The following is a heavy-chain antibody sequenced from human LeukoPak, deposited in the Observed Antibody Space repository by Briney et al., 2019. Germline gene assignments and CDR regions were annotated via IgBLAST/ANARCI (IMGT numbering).Heavy chain of an antibody. D-gene: IGHD2-21*02. CDR3: AKDRRTGVVVTGDFQH. CDR1: GFTFDTYA. J-gene: IGHJ1*01. V-gene: IGHV3-30*18. CDR2: ISYDGSNK. Sequence: GGSLRLSCAASGFTFDTYAMSWVRQAPGKGLEWVAVISYDGSNKYYADSVKGRFTISRDNSKNTLYLQMNSLRAEDTAVYYCAKDRRTGVVVTGDFQHWGQGTLVTVSS.